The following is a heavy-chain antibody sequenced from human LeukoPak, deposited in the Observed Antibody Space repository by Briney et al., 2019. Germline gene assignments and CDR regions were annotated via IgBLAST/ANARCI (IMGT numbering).Heavy chain of an antibody. J-gene: IGHJ4*02. D-gene: IGHD6-13*01. Sequence: GESLKISCKGSGYSFTSYSIGWVRQMPGKGLEWMGIMYPGDSDTRYSPSFQGQVPISADKSIRTAYLQWSSLKPSDTAMYYCARLQKIAAAGTVAFDYWGQGTLVTVSS. CDR2: MYPGDSDT. CDR3: ARLQKIAAAGTVAFDY. V-gene: IGHV5-51*01. CDR1: GYSFTSYS.